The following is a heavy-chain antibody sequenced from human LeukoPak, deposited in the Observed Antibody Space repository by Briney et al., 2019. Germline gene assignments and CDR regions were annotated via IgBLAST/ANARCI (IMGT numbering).Heavy chain of an antibody. J-gene: IGHJ4*02. CDR3: ARAFGYGGNGYLDY. CDR1: GFTFSSYE. Sequence: GGSLRLSCAASGFTFSSYEMNWVRQAPGKGLEWVSYISSSGSTIYYADSVKGRFTISRDNAKNSLYLQMNSLRAEDTAVYYCARAFGYGGNGYLDYWGQGTLVTVSS. V-gene: IGHV3-48*03. CDR2: ISSSGSTI. D-gene: IGHD4-23*01.